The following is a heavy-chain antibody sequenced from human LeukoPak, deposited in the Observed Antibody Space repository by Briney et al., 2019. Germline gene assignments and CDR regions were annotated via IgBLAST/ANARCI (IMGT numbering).Heavy chain of an antibody. V-gene: IGHV1-69*01. D-gene: IGHD6-13*01. CDR3: ARYRRIAAAGISWFDP. CDR2: IIPIFGTA. Sequence: GSSVKVSRKASGGTFSSYAISWVRQAPGQGLEWMGGIIPIFGTANYAQKFQGRVTITADESTSTAYMELSSLRSEDTAVYYCARYRRIAAAGISWFDPWGQGTLVTVSS. CDR1: GGTFSSYA. J-gene: IGHJ5*02.